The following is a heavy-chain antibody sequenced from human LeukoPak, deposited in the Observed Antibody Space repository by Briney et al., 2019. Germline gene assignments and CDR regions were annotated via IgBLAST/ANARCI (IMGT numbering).Heavy chain of an antibody. Sequence: GGSLRLSCAASGFNFSSYWMHWVRQAPGKGLVWVSRINTDGSNTKYADSVKGRFTISRDNAKNTLYLQMNSLRAEDTAVYYCAGDANWLDPWGQGTPVTVSS. V-gene: IGHV3-74*03. CDR3: AGDANWLDP. CDR1: GFNFSSYW. J-gene: IGHJ5*02. CDR2: INTDGSNT.